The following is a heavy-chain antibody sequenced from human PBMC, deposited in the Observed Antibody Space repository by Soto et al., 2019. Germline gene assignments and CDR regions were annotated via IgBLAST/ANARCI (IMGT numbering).Heavy chain of an antibody. CDR1: GGSISSSSYY. Sequence: QLQLQESGPGLVKPSETLSLTCTVSGGSISSSSYYWGWIRQPPGKGLEWIGSIYYSGSTYYNPSLKSRVTISVDTSKNQFSLKLSSVTAADTAVYYCASLYDFWSVRTDYYYYMDVWGKGTTVTVSS. J-gene: IGHJ6*03. CDR3: ASLYDFWSVRTDYYYYMDV. CDR2: IYYSGST. V-gene: IGHV4-39*01. D-gene: IGHD3-3*01.